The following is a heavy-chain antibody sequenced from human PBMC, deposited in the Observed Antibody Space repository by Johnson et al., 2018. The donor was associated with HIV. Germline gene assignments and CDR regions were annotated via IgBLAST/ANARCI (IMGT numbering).Heavy chain of an antibody. J-gene: IGHJ3*02. CDR3: AKDKEYSSSPGAFDI. D-gene: IGHD6-6*01. Sequence: QVQLVESGGGVVQPGRSLRLSCAASGFTFSSNAMHWVRQAPGKGLERVVVISYAGSNKSYADSVKCRFTISRDNSKNTLYLQMNSLRAADTAVYYCAKDKEYSSSPGAFDIWGQGTMVTVSS. V-gene: IGHV3-30-3*01. CDR2: ISYAGSNK. CDR1: GFTFSSNA.